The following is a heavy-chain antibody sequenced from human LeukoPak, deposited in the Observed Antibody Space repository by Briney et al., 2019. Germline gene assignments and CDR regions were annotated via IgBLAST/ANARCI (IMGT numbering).Heavy chain of an antibody. CDR2: IHHSGST. V-gene: IGHV4-38-2*01. Sequence: PSETLSLTCAVSGYSISSGYYWGWIRQPPGKGLEWIGSIHHSGSTYYNPSLKSRVTISVDTSKNQFSLKLSSVTAADTAVYYCARQIPGGIVGVPAAKLFDYWGQGTLVTVSS. CDR3: ARQIPGGIVGVPAAKLFDY. J-gene: IGHJ4*02. CDR1: GYSISSGYY. D-gene: IGHD2-2*01.